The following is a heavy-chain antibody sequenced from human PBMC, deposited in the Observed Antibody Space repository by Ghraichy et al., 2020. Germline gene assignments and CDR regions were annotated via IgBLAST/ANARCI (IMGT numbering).Heavy chain of an antibody. D-gene: IGHD3-3*01. V-gene: IGHV3-23*01. J-gene: IGHJ4*02. Sequence: ISGSGSSTYYADSVKGRFTISRDNSKNTLYLQMNSLRGEDTAIYYCAKADRITIFGPIDYLGQDTAATV. CDR3: AKADRITIFGPIDY. CDR2: ISGSGSST.